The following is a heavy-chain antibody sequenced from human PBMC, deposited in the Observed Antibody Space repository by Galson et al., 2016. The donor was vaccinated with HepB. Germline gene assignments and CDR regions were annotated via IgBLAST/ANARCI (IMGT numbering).Heavy chain of an antibody. Sequence: SLRLSCAASGFILSSYWMHWVRQVPGEGPQWVSRINDNDGSFTDYADSVRGRFTISRDNAKNSLYLEMNSLRAEDTAVYYCAREKGGSTMASHWFDPWGQGTLVTVSS. V-gene: IGHV3-74*01. CDR3: AREKGGSTMASHWFDP. CDR2: INDNDGSFT. J-gene: IGHJ5*02. D-gene: IGHD4/OR15-4a*01. CDR1: GFILSSYW.